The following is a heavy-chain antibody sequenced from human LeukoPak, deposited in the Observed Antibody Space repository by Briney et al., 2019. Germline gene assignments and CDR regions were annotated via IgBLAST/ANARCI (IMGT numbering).Heavy chain of an antibody. CDR2: IGRSSSYM. D-gene: IGHD2-2*01. Sequence: PGGSLRHSPADSGFTFSISIAYSVRQAPGKGLEWVSSIGRSSSYMYYADSMKGRFTISRDNAKNSVYLQITSLRAEDTVVYYWARDQASAACDAFYMGGQGTMVSVSS. V-gene: IGHV3-21*01. J-gene: IGHJ3*02. CDR3: ARDQASAACDAFYM. CDR1: GFTFSISI.